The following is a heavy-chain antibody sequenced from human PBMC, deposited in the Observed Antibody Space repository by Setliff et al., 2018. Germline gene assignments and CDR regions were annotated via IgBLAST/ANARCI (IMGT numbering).Heavy chain of an antibody. V-gene: IGHV3-48*03. Sequence: PGGSLRLSCAASGFIFSSYEMNWVRQAPGKGLEWVSYISNTGSTENYADSVKGRFTISRDNAENSLYLQMNRLRAEDTAVYYWARIKPFAMDVWGQGTTVTVSS. CDR3: ARIKPFAMDV. J-gene: IGHJ6*02. CDR1: GFIFSSYE. CDR2: ISNTGSTE.